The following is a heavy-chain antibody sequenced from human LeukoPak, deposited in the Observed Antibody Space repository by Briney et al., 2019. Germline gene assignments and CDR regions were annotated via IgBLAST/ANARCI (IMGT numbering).Heavy chain of an antibody. Sequence: GGSLRLSCTASGFTFSNYWMTWVRQAPGKGLEWVANIKQDGSEKYYVDSVKGRVTISRDNAKNSLFLQMNSLRAEDTAVYYCARDRYSSYWGQGTLVTVSS. V-gene: IGHV3-7*01. CDR3: ARDRYSSY. CDR1: GFTFSNYW. J-gene: IGHJ4*02. CDR2: IKQDGSEK. D-gene: IGHD6-19*01.